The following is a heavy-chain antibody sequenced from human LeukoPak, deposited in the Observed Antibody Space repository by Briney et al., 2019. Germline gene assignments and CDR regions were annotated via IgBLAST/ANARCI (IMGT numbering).Heavy chain of an antibody. Sequence: SETLSLTCTVSGYSISSGYYWGWIRQPPGKGLEWIGSIYHSGSTYYNPSLKSRVTISVDTSKNQFSLKLSSVTAADTAVYYCARRRGNRFLEWPYYFDYWGQGTLVTVSS. J-gene: IGHJ4*02. CDR1: GYSISSGYY. CDR2: IYHSGST. CDR3: ARRRGNRFLEWPYYFDY. V-gene: IGHV4-38-2*02. D-gene: IGHD3-3*01.